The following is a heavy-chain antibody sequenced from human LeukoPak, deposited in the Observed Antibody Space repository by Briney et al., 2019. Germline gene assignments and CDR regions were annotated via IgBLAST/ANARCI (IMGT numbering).Heavy chain of an antibody. J-gene: IGHJ6*02. CDR3: ARDRPASITIFGVVTYYGMDV. V-gene: IGHV4-34*01. Sequence: SETQSLTCAGYGGSFSGYYWSWIRQPPGKGLEWIGEINHSGSTNYNPSLKSRVSISVDTSKNQFSLKLSSVTAADTAVYYCARDRPASITIFGVVTYYGMDVWGQGTTVTVSS. CDR1: GGSFSGYY. CDR2: INHSGST. D-gene: IGHD3-3*01.